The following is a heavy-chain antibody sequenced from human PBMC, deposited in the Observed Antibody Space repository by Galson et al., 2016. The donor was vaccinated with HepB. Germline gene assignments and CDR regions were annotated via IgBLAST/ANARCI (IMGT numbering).Heavy chain of an antibody. J-gene: IGHJ2*01. V-gene: IGHV3-13*04. CDR2: IGTAGDT. CDR1: GFTFSSYD. CDR3: ARGAARPGDWYFDL. Sequence: SLRLSCAASGFTFSSYDMHWARQATGKGLEWVSTIGTAGDTYYPGSVKGRFTLSRENAKNSLYLQMNSLRAGDTAVYYCARGAARPGDWYFDLWGRGTLVTVSS. D-gene: IGHD6-6*01.